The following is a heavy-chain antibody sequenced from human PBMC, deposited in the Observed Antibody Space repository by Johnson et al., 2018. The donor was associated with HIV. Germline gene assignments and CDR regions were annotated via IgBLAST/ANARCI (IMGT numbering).Heavy chain of an antibody. CDR2: ISYDGSNK. D-gene: IGHD6-6*01. CDR3: ARASVSSPRYSSSSDDAFDI. V-gene: IGHV3-30*04. Sequence: QVQLVESGGGVVQPGRSLRLPCAASGFTFSNYPMHWVRQAPGKGLEWVAVISYDGSNKYYADSVKGRFTISRDNSKNTLYLQMNSLRAEDTAVYYCARASVSSPRYSSSSDDAFDIWGQGTMVTVSS. CDR1: GFTFSNYP. J-gene: IGHJ3*02.